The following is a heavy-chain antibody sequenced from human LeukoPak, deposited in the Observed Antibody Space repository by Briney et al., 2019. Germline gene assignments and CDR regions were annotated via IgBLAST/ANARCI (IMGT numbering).Heavy chain of an antibody. J-gene: IGHJ5*02. V-gene: IGHV4-59*01. CDR1: GGSTSSDY. Sequence: SETLSLTCTVSGGSTSSDYWSWIRQPPGKGLEWIGYIYYSGSTNYNPSLKSRVTISVDTSKNQFSLKLSSVTAADTAVYYCARGPSRFDPWGQGTLVTVSS. CDR3: ARGPSRFDP. CDR2: IYYSGST.